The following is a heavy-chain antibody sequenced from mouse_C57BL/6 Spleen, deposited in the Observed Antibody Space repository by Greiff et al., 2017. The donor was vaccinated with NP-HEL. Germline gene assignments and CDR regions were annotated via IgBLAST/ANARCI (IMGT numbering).Heavy chain of an antibody. D-gene: IGHD1-1*01. V-gene: IGHV1-50*01. CDR1: GYTFTSYW. CDR2: IDPSDSYT. Sequence: QVQLKESGAELVKPGASVKLSCKASGYTFTSYWMQWVKQRPGQGLEWIGEIDPSDSYTNYNQKFKGKATLTVDTSSSTAYMQLSSLTSEDSAVYYCARSGTTVPYYYAMDYWGQGTSVTVSS. CDR3: ARSGTTVPYYYAMDY. J-gene: IGHJ4*01.